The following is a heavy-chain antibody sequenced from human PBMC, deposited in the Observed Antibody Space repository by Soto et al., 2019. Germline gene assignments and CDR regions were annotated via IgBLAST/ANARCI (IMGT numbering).Heavy chain of an antibody. J-gene: IGHJ3*02. CDR1: GYTFTSYG. D-gene: IGHD3-16*01. V-gene: IGHV1-18*01. CDR2: ISAYNGNT. CDR3: ARDTALTAGGSDPFVI. Sequence: ASVKVSCKASGYTFTSYGISWVRQAPGQGLEWMGWISAYNGNTNYAQKLQGRVTMTTDTSTSTAYMELRSLRSDDTAVYYCARDTALTAGGSDPFVIWGQGTMVTVPS.